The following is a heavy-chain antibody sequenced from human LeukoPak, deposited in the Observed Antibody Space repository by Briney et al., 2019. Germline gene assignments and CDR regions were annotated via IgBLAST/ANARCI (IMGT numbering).Heavy chain of an antibody. J-gene: IGHJ3*02. CDR3: ARDLGYSYGNPNAFDI. V-gene: IGHV4-31*03. Sequence: SQTLSLTCTVSGGSISSGGYYWSWIRQHLGKGLEWIGYIYYSGSTYYNPSLKSRVTISVDTSKNQFSLKLSSVTAADTAVYYCARDLGYSYGNPNAFDIWGQGTMVTVSS. CDR2: IYYSGST. D-gene: IGHD5-18*01. CDR1: GGSISSGGYY.